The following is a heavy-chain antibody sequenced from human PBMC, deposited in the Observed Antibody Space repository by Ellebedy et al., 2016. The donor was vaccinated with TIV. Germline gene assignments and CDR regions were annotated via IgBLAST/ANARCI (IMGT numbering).Heavy chain of an antibody. D-gene: IGHD3-10*01. CDR1: GFTFSTYS. V-gene: IGHV3-48*04. CDR2: ISRTGTII. Sequence: GESLKISXAASGFTFSTYSMTWVRQAPGKGLEWMSYISRTGTIIHYADSAKGRFTISRDNAENSLYLQMDSLRVEDTAVYYCARSEGFGEILPPDHWGQGTLVTVSS. CDR3: ARSEGFGEILPPDH. J-gene: IGHJ5*02.